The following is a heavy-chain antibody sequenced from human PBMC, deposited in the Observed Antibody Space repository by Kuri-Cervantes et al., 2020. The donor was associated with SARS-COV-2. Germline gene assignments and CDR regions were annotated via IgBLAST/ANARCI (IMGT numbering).Heavy chain of an antibody. CDR3: AAGDSSGYYLSFDY. J-gene: IGHJ4*02. V-gene: IGHV1-58*02. CDR2: IVVGSGNT. CDR1: GFTFTSSA. D-gene: IGHD3-22*01. Sequence: SVKVSCKASGFTFTSSAMQWVRQARGQRLEWIGWIVVGSGNTNYAQKFQERVTITRDMSTSTAYMELSSLRSEDTAVYYCAAGDSSGYYLSFDYWGQGTLVTVSS.